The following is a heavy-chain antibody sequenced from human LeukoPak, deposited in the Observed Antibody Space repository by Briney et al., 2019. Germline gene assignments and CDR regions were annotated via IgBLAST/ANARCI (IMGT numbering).Heavy chain of an antibody. V-gene: IGHV3-7*01. CDR1: GFTFSSYW. D-gene: IGHD3-22*01. CDR3: ASSRRYYYDSSGSDY. Sequence: GGSLRLSCAASGFTFSSYWMSWVRQAPGKGLEWVANIKQDGSEKYYVDSVKGRFTISRDNAKNSLYLQMNSLRAEDTAVYYCASSRRYYYDSSGSDYWGQGTLVTVSS. CDR2: IKQDGSEK. J-gene: IGHJ4*02.